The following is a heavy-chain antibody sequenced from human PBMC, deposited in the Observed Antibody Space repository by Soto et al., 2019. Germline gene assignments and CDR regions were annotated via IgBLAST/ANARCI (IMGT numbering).Heavy chain of an antibody. V-gene: IGHV3-9*01. CDR3: IKVHQEYILTGYSFDY. Sequence: PGGSLRLSCAASGFTFYDYAMHWFRQAPGKGLEWVSVISWNSGSKGYADTVNRRFTISRDNAKISMYLQMNSLRAEDTALYYCIKVHQEYILTGYSFDYWGQGTLVTVSS. D-gene: IGHD3-9*01. CDR1: GFTFYDYA. CDR2: ISWNSGSK. J-gene: IGHJ4*02.